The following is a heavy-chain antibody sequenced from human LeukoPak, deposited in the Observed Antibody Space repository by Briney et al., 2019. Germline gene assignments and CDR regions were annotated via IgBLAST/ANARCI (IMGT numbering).Heavy chain of an antibody. Sequence: GGSLRLSCAASGFTVSSNYMSWVRQAPGKGLEWVSYISSGTTIYYADSVKGRFTISRDNAKNSLYLQMNSLRAEDTAVYYCAREDGSSYYFDYWGQGTLVTVAS. J-gene: IGHJ4*02. CDR1: GFTVSSNY. CDR2: ISSGTTI. D-gene: IGHD6-6*01. CDR3: AREDGSSYYFDY. V-gene: IGHV3-69-1*01.